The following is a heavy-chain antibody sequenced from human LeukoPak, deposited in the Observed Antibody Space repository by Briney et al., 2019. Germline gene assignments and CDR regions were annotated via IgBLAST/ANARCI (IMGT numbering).Heavy chain of an antibody. CDR1: GGSITITNYY. D-gene: IGHD6-13*01. CDR3: ARESIAAAGSIDY. V-gene: IGHV4-39*07. Sequence: SETLSLTCTVSGGSITITNYYWGWIRQPPGKGLEWVGNIYYDGSTYYNPSLKSRVTISVDTSKNQFSLKLSSVTAADTAVYYCARESIAAAGSIDYWGQGTLVTVSS. CDR2: IYYDGST. J-gene: IGHJ4*02.